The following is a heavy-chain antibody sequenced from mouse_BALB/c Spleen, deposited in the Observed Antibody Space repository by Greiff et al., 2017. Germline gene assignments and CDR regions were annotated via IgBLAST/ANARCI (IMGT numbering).Heavy chain of an antibody. J-gene: IGHJ3*01. Sequence: EVQLQQSGAELVRSGASVKLSCTASGFNIKDYYMHWVKQRPEQGLEWIGWIDPENGDTEYAPKFQGKATMTADTSSNTAYLQLSSLTSEDTAVYYCNACHYGSSYGFVYWGQGTLVTVSA. D-gene: IGHD1-1*01. V-gene: IGHV14-4*02. CDR2: IDPENGDT. CDR3: NACHYGSSYGFVY. CDR1: GFNIKDYY.